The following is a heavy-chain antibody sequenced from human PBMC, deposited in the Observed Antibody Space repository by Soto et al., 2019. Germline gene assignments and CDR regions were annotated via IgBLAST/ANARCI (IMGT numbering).Heavy chain of an antibody. D-gene: IGHD3-16*01. J-gene: IGHJ4*02. V-gene: IGHV1-18*01. CDR1: GYTFTSYG. Sequence: SVKVSCKASGYTFTSYGINWVRQAPGQGIEWMGRISTYNGNTNYAQKVKGRVTMTTDTSTSTVYMERRSLRSDDTAVYYCARERGGTVSTLHGYWGQGALVTVSS. CDR3: ARERGGTVSTLHGY. CDR2: ISTYNGNT.